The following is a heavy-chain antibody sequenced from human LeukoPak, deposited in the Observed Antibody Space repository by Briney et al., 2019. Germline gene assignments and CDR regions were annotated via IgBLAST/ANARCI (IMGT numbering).Heavy chain of an antibody. Sequence: ASVKVSCKTSGGTFSSYAISWVRQATGQGLEWMGWMNPNSGNTGYAQKFQGRVTITRNTSISTAYMELSSLRSEDTAVYYCARGEDYDYWGQGTLVTVSS. CDR1: GGTFSSYA. CDR2: MNPNSGNT. V-gene: IGHV1-8*03. CDR3: ARGEDYDY. D-gene: IGHD4-11*01. J-gene: IGHJ4*02.